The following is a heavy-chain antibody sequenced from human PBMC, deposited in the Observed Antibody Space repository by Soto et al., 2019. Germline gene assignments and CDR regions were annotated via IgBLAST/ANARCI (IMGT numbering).Heavy chain of an antibody. CDR1: GGSVSNFY. V-gene: IGHV4-4*07. CDR3: ARSSHKESWFDP. CDR2: IYSSGSA. Sequence: SETLSLTCSVSGGSVSNFYRNWIRQPAGKELEWIGRIYSSGSASYNPSLRSRVTMSVDTSKNQFSLKLDSVTAADTAVYYCARSSHKESWFDPWGQGTLVTVSS. J-gene: IGHJ5*02. D-gene: IGHD6-13*01.